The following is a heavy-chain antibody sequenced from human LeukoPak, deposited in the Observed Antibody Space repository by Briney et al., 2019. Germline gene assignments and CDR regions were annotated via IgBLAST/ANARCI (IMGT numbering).Heavy chain of an antibody. CDR2: ISAYNGNT. D-gene: IGHD5-12*01. CDR3: AKDLGYVSGSRRKDYFDY. CDR1: GYTFTSYG. V-gene: IGHV1-18*01. Sequence: ASVKVSCRASGYTFTSYGISWVRQAPGQGLEWMGWISAYNGNTNYAQKLQGRVTMTTDTSTSTAYMELSSLRSDDTAVYYCAKDLGYVSGSRRKDYFDYWGQGTLGNGSS. J-gene: IGHJ4*02.